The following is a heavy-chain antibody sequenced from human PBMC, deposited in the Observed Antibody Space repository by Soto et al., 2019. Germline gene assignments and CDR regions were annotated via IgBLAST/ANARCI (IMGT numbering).Heavy chain of an antibody. CDR2: ISWNSGSI. V-gene: IGHV3-9*01. CDR3: AKDRSSYSFDY. Sequence: EVQLVESGGGLVQPGRSLRLSCAASGFTFDDYAMHWVRQAPGKGLEWVSGISWNSGSIGYADSVKGRFTISRDNAKNSLYLQMNSLRAEDTALYYCAKDRSSYSFDYWGQGTLVTVSS. J-gene: IGHJ4*02. CDR1: GFTFDDYA. D-gene: IGHD6-6*01.